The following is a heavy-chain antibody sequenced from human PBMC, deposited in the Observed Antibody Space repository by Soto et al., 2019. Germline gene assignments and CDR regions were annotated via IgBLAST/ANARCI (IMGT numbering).Heavy chain of an antibody. J-gene: IGHJ4*02. CDR3: AIAGYSSGWSTAAFDY. CDR1: GFTFSSYS. CDR2: ISSSSSTI. D-gene: IGHD6-19*01. V-gene: IGHV3-48*01. Sequence: EVQLVESGGGLVQPGGSLRLSCAASGFTFSSYSMNWVRQAPGKGLEWVSYISSSSSTIYYADSVKGRFTISRDNAKNSLYLQMNSLRAEDTAVYYCAIAGYSSGWSTAAFDYWGQGTLVTVSS.